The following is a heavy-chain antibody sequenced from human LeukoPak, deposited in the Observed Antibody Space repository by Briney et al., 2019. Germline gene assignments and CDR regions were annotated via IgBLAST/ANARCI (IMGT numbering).Heavy chain of an antibody. CDR3: ARSQGDFWSGYYFFDY. J-gene: IGHJ4*02. CDR1: GYTFTSYG. D-gene: IGHD3-3*01. V-gene: IGHV1-18*01. CDR2: ISAYDGNT. Sequence: GASVKVSCKASGYTFTSYGISWVRQAPGQGLEWMGWISAYDGNTNYAQKLQGRVTMTTDTSTSTAYMELRSLRSDDTAVYYCARSQGDFWSGYYFFDYWGQGTLVTVSS.